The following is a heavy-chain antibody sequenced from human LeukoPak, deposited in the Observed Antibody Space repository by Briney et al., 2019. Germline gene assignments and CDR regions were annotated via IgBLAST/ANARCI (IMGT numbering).Heavy chain of an antibody. V-gene: IGHV3-64D*06. CDR3: VKAAGLTTVTRYFDY. CDR2: ISSNGGST. J-gene: IGHJ4*02. D-gene: IGHD4-17*01. CDR1: GFTFSRYA. Sequence: GGSLRLSCSASGFTFSRYAMHWVRQAPGKGLEYVSAISSNGGSTYYADSVKGRFTISRDNSRNTLHLQMSSLRVEDTAVYYCVKAAGLTTVTRYFDYWGQGTLVTVSS.